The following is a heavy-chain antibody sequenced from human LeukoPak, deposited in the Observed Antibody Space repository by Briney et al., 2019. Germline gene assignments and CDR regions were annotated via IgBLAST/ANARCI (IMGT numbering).Heavy chain of an antibody. CDR2: INSDGSST. D-gene: IGHD3/OR15-3a*01. CDR3: VLDLFSSFAFDI. V-gene: IGHV3-74*01. J-gene: IGHJ3*02. CDR1: GFTFSRYW. Sequence: GGSLRLSCAASGFTFSRYWMHWVRQAPGKGLLWLSRINSDGSSTYYADSVKGRFTTSRDNAKNALHLQMNSLTAEDTAVYYCVLDLFSSFAFDIWGQGTMVTVSS.